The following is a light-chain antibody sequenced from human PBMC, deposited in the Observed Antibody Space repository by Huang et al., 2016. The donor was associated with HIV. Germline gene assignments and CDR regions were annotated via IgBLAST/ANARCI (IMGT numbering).Light chain of an antibody. Sequence: EVVMTQSPATLSMSPGERATLSCRASQSVSSNVACDQQMPGQAPRILIYGAATRATGIPARLSGSGSGTEFTLTISSLQSEDFAVYYCQQYDNWPPGTFGQGTKVEIK. CDR2: GAA. V-gene: IGKV3-15*01. CDR1: QSVSSN. CDR3: QQYDNWPPGT. J-gene: IGKJ1*01.